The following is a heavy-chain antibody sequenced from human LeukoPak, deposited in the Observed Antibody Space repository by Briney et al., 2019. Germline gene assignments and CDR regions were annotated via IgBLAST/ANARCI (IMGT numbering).Heavy chain of an antibody. CDR3: ARGSMVRGVIGFTHDY. CDR1: GGSISSSSYY. J-gene: IGHJ4*02. CDR2: IYYSGST. V-gene: IGHV4-39*07. D-gene: IGHD3-10*01. Sequence: SETLSLTCTVSGGSISSSSYYWGWIRQPPGKGLEWIGSIYYSGSTNYNPSLKSRVTISVDTSKNQFSLKLSSVTAADTAVYYCARGSMVRGVIGFTHDYWGQGTLVTVSS.